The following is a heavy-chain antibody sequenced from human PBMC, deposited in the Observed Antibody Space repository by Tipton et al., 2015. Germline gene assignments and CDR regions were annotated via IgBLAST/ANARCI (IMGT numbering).Heavy chain of an antibody. J-gene: IGHJ4*02. V-gene: IGHV4-61*01. D-gene: IGHD3-22*01. Sequence: LRLSCTVSGGSVSSGSYYWSWIRQPPGKGLEWIGYISFSDTTHYNPSLKSRITISLNTSKNQFSLKMSSVTAADTAVYFCARDAWAGDSRGFYYIYWGQGTLVTVSS. CDR3: ARDAWAGDSRGFYYIY. CDR2: ISFSDTT. CDR1: GGSVSSGSYY.